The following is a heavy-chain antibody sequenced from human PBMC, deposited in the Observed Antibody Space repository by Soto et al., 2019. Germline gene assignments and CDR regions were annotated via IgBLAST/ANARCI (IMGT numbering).Heavy chain of an antibody. Sequence: EVQLLESGGGLVQPGGSLRLSCAASGFTFSSYDMSWVRQDPGKGLEWVSGISDSGGSTNYADSVKGRFTISRDNYQNTLYLKVISLSAEDTAVYYCARGSVENYYDGSGPQNYWGQGTLVTVAS. J-gene: IGHJ4*02. V-gene: IGHV3-23*01. CDR3: ARGSVENYYDGSGPQNY. CDR1: GFTFSSYD. CDR2: ISDSGGST. D-gene: IGHD3-22*01.